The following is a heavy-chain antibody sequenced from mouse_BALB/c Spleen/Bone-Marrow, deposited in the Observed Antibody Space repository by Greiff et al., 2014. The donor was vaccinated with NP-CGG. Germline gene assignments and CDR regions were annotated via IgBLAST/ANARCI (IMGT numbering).Heavy chain of an antibody. CDR1: GFNIKDTY. CDR3: AVYDYEGFAY. V-gene: IGHV14-3*02. Sequence: EVQLQQSGAELVKPGASVKLSCTASGFNIKDTYMHWVKQRPEQGLEWIGRIDHANGNTKYDPKLRGKATITADTSSNTAYLRLSSLASEDTAVYYCAVYDYEGFAYWGQGTLVTVSA. D-gene: IGHD2-4*01. CDR2: IDHANGNT. J-gene: IGHJ3*01.